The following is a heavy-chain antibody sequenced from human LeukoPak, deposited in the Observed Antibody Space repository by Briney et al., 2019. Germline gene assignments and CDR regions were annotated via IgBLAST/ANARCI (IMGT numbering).Heavy chain of an antibody. V-gene: IGHV3-21*01. J-gene: IGHJ1*01. D-gene: IGHD3-22*01. CDR3: ARNPRGLLLGDFQH. CDR1: GFTFSSYS. CDR2: ISSSSSYI. Sequence: GGSLRLSCAASGFTFSSYSMNWVRQAPGKGLEWVSSISSSSSYIYYADSVKGRFTISRDNAKNSLYLQMNSLRAEDTAVYYCARNPRGLLLGDFQHWGQGTLVTVSS.